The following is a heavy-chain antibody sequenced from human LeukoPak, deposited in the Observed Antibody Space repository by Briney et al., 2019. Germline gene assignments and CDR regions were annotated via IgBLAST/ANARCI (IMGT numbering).Heavy chain of an antibody. CDR3: ARLIAARRPVFDY. V-gene: IGHV4-39*01. D-gene: IGHD6-6*01. J-gene: IGHJ4*02. CDR2: IYYSGST. CDR1: GGSISSSSYY. Sequence: KPSETLSLTCTVSGGSISSSSYYWGWIRRPPGKGLEWIGSIYYSGSTYYNPSLKSRVTISVDTSKNQFSLKLSSVTAADTAVYYCARLIAARRPVFDYWGQGTLVTVSS.